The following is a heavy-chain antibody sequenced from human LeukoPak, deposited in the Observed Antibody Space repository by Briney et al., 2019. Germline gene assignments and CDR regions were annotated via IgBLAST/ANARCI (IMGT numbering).Heavy chain of an antibody. V-gene: IGHV5-51*01. CDR2: IYPGDSDT. CDR3: ARVPSSSPGDFDY. D-gene: IGHD6-13*01. Sequence: GESLKISCKGSGYTFTTYWIAWVRQMPGKGLEWMGIIYPGDSDTRYSPSFQGQVTISADKSISTAYLQWSSLKASDTAMYYCARVPSSSPGDFDYWGHGTLVTVSS. CDR1: GYTFTTYW. J-gene: IGHJ4*01.